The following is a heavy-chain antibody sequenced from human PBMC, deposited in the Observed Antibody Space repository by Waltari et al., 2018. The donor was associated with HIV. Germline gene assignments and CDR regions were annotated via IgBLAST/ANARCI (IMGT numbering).Heavy chain of an antibody. Sequence: EVQLVESGGGLVQPGGSLRLSCAASGFTFRCSWMHWVRQAPGKGLLWVSCISSDGSTTNYADSVKGRLTISRDNAKNTLYLQMNSLRADDTAVYYCARENTMTYYDALDIWGQGTMVTVSS. D-gene: IGHD4-17*01. CDR3: ARENTMTYYDALDI. V-gene: IGHV3-74*01. CDR1: GFTFRCSW. CDR2: ISSDGSTT. J-gene: IGHJ3*02.